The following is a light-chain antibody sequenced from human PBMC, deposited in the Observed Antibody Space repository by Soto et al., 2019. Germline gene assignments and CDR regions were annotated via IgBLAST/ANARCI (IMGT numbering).Light chain of an antibody. J-gene: IGKJ2*01. CDR2: AAS. CDR3: QQSYSNPRT. CDR1: QRVSTY. V-gene: IGKV1-39*01. Sequence: DIQMTQSPSSLTASVGDRVTITCRASQRVSTYLNWYQQKPEKAPKLLIYAASSLQSGVPSRFSGSGSGTDFTLTISSLQPEDFATYYCQQSYSNPRTFGQGTKLEIK.